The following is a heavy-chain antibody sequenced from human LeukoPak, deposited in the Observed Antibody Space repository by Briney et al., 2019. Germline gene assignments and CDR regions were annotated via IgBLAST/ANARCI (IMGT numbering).Heavy chain of an antibody. D-gene: IGHD6-13*01. J-gene: IGHJ3*01. V-gene: IGHV3-23*01. CDR2: ISGSGGST. CDR3: AKGVHSSSWYVAFDV. CDR1: GFTFSTYA. Sequence: GGSLRLSCAASGFTFSTYAMSWVRQAPGKGLEWVSTISGSGGSTYYADSVKGRFTISRDNSKNTLYLQMNSLRAEDTALYYCAKGVHSSSWYVAFDVWGQGTMVTVSS.